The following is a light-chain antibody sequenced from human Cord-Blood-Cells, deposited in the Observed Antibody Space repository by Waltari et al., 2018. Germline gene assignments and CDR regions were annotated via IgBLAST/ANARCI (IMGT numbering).Light chain of an antibody. Sequence: QSALTQPASVSGSPGQSITISCTGTSSDVGSYNLVSWYQQHPGKAHKHIIYDGSKRPSGVSYRFSSYKSXXXXXLTISGLQAEDESDYYCCSYAGSSTLVFGGGTKLTVL. J-gene: IGLJ2*01. CDR3: CSYAGSSTLV. CDR1: SSDVGSYNL. CDR2: DGS. V-gene: IGLV2-23*01.